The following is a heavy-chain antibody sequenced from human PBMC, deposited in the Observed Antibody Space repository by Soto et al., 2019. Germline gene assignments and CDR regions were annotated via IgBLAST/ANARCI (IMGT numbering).Heavy chain of an antibody. CDR1: GASISGGNYF. V-gene: IGHV4-30-4*08. D-gene: IGHD3-22*01. CDR3: ARALVTDYNSRDYHYYFAMDV. CDR2: VYHTGTT. J-gene: IGHJ6*02. Sequence: SETLSLTCSVSGASISGGNYFWSWIRHLPGKGLEWIANVYHTGTTYYNPSLKSRVSMSVDTSQNQFSLILASVTAADTAVYYCARALVTDYNSRDYHYYFAMDVWGQGTSVTVSS.